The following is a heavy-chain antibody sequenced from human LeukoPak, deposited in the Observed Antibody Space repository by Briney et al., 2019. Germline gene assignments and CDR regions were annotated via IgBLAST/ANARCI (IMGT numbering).Heavy chain of an antibody. Sequence: GGSLRLSCATSGFTFRSYAMIWVRQAPERGLQWVSGISGSGTYYADFAKGRFTISRDNSKNTLYLQMNSLRAEDTAVYYCARGAMSTFARFDSWGQGTLVSVSS. D-gene: IGHD2/OR15-2a*01. CDR2: ISGSGT. CDR3: ARGAMSTFARFDS. V-gene: IGHV3-23*01. CDR1: GFTFRSYA. J-gene: IGHJ4*02.